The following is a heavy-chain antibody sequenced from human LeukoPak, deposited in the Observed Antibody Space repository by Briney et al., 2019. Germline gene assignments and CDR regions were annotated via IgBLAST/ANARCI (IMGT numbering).Heavy chain of an antibody. V-gene: IGHV1-69*05. J-gene: IGHJ4*02. CDR2: IIPIFGTA. CDR1: GGTFSSYA. Sequence: GASVKVSCKASGGTFSSYAISWVRQAPGQGLEWMGGIIPIFGTANYAQKFQGRVTITTDESTSTAYMELSSLRSEDTAVYYCARFSLGYCSGGSCPPFDYWGQGTLVTVSS. D-gene: IGHD2-15*01. CDR3: ARFSLGYCSGGSCPPFDY.